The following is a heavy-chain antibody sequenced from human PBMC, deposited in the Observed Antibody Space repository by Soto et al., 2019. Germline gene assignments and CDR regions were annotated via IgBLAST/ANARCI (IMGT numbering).Heavy chain of an antibody. D-gene: IGHD3-9*01. Sequence: TLSLTCTVSGGSISSGGYYWSWIRQHPGKGLEWIGYIYYSGSTYYNPSLKSRVTISVDTSKNQFSLKLSSVTAADTAVYYCARVYYDILTGYPYFDYWGQGTLVTVSS. CDR2: IYYSGST. CDR1: GGSISSGGYY. V-gene: IGHV4-31*03. CDR3: ARVYYDILTGYPYFDY. J-gene: IGHJ4*02.